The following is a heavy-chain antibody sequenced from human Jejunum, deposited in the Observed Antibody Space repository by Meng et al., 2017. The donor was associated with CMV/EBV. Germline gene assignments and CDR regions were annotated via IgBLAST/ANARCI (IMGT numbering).Heavy chain of an antibody. J-gene: IGHJ5*02. CDR2: IYPADSDT. CDR3: ARGAGRITVFGVVMSWFDP. Sequence: TNYWIGGVRQMAGKGPEWMGIIYPADSDTRYSPAFQGQVTISADKSISTAFLQWSSLKASDTAMYYCARGAGRITVFGVVMSWFDPWGQGTLVTVSS. CDR1: TNYW. V-gene: IGHV5-51*01. D-gene: IGHD3-3*01.